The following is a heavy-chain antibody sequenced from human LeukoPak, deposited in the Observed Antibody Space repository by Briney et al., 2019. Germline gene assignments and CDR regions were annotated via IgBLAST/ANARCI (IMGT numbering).Heavy chain of an antibody. CDR1: GGSISSYY. Sequence: SETLSLTCTVSGGSISSYYCSWIRQPPGKGLEWIGYIYYSGSTNYNPSLKSRVTISVDTSKNQFSLKLSSVTAADTAVYYCARERIAAAGTWDYYYYMDVWGKGTTVTVSS. V-gene: IGHV4-59*12. J-gene: IGHJ6*03. CDR2: IYYSGST. D-gene: IGHD6-13*01. CDR3: ARERIAAAGTWDYYYYMDV.